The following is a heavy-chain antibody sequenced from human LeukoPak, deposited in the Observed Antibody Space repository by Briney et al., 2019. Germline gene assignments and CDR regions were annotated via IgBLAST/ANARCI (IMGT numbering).Heavy chain of an antibody. CDR1: GGSISSSSYY. D-gene: IGHD3-10*01. V-gene: IGHV4-39*07. J-gene: IGHJ4*02. Sequence: SETLSLTCTVSGGSISSSSYYWGWIRQPPGKGLEWIGSIYYSGSTYYNPSLKSRVTISVDTSKNQFSLKLSSVTAADTAVYYCARDNTMVRGGDYWGQGTLVTVSS. CDR2: IYYSGST. CDR3: ARDNTMVRGGDY.